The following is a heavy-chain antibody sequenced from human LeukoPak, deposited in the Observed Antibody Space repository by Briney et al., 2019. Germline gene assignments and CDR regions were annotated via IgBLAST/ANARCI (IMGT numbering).Heavy chain of an antibody. CDR2: IKHDGSLK. CDR3: ARRSRD. V-gene: IGHV3-48*03. J-gene: IGHJ4*02. Sequence: PGGSLRLSCVGSGLPFSGFELNWVRQAPGKGLEWVSYIKHDGSLKTYADSVKGRFTISRDDMRNSLSLQMNGLRPEDTAIYYCARRSRDWGQGILVTVS. D-gene: IGHD5-24*01. CDR1: GLPFSGFE.